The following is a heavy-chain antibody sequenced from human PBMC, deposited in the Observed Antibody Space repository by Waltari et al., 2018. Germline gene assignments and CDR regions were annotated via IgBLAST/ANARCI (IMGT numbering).Heavy chain of an antibody. CDR2: IYYSGIT. D-gene: IGHD6-19*01. Sequence: QLQLQESGPGLLKPSETLSLTCPVSGGSISSTTYYWAWIRQPPGKGLEWIGTIYYSGITYYNPSLKSRVTMSVDTSKNQFSLKLSSVTAADTAIYFCVRSLEAVSSYNRFDPWGQGTLVAVSS. J-gene: IGHJ5*02. CDR1: GGSISSTTYY. V-gene: IGHV4-39*01. CDR3: VRSLEAVSSYNRFDP.